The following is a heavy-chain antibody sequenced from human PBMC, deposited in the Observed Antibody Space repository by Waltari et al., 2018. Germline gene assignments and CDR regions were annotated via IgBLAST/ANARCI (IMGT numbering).Heavy chain of an antibody. D-gene: IGHD7-27*01. Sequence: EGQLLESGGGLVQHGGSLRLTCAASGVPLTTYAMGWVRPPPGKGLEWVSGIVGGGDSTYYADSVKGRFTISRDSSKNTLYLQMNSLRAEDTAVYYCTKGWGDYWGQGTLVTVSS. CDR3: TKGWGDY. V-gene: IGHV3-23*01. J-gene: IGHJ4*02. CDR1: GVPLTTYA. CDR2: IVGGGDST.